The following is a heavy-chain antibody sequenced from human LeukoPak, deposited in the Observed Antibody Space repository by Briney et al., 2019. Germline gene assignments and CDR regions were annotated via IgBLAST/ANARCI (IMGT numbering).Heavy chain of an antibody. CDR1: GYTFTNHA. D-gene: IGHD6-19*01. V-gene: IGHV7-4-1*02. CDR3: ARTGSATVAGRRVYFLDY. CDR2: INTNTGNP. J-gene: IGHJ4*02. Sequence: ASVKVSCKASGYTFTNHALNWVRQAPGQGLEYVGWINTNTGNPTYAQDFTGRFVLSLDTSVGTAYLQISSLKAEDAAVYYCARTGSATVAGRRVYFLDYWGQGTLVTVSS.